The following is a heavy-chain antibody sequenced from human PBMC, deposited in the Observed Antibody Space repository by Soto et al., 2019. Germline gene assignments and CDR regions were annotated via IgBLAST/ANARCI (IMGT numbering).Heavy chain of an antibody. J-gene: IGHJ4*02. CDR2: ISAYNGNT. CDR3: ARRDRPFASGSYASY. CDR1: GYTFTSYG. Sequence: ASVKVSCKAPGYTFTSYGISWVRQAPGQGLEWMGWISAYNGNTNYAQRLQGRVTMTTDTSTSTAYMELRSLRSDDTAVYYCARRDRPFASGSYASYWGQETVVTVSS. D-gene: IGHD3-10*01. V-gene: IGHV1-18*01.